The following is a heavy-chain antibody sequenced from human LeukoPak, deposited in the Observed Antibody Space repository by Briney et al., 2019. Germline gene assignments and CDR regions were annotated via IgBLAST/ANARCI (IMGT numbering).Heavy chain of an antibody. D-gene: IGHD3-10*02. J-gene: IGHJ3*02. Sequence: RAGGSLRLSCAASGFSFSDSYMSWIRQAPGQGLEWLSYIKSSDTSTFYADSVKGRFTISRDNSKNTLYLQMNSLRAEDTAVYYCACSGSYYDAFDIWGQGTMVTVSS. V-gene: IGHV3-11*01. CDR3: ACSGSYYDAFDI. CDR2: IKSSDTST. CDR1: GFSFSDSY.